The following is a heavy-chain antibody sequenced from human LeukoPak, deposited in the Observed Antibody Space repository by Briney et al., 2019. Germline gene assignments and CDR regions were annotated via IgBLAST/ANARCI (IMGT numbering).Heavy chain of an antibody. CDR3: AREGHIVVVTARWFDP. V-gene: IGHV1-18*01. D-gene: IGHD2-21*02. J-gene: IGHJ5*02. Sequence: ASVKVSCKASGYTFTSYGISWVRQAPGQGLEWMGWISAYNGNTNYAQKLQGRVTMTTDTSTSTAYMELRSLRSDDTAVYYCAREGHIVVVTARWFDPWGQGTLVTVSS. CDR1: GYTFTSYG. CDR2: ISAYNGNT.